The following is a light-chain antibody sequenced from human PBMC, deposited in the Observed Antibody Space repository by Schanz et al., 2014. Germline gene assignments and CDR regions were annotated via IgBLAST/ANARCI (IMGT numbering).Light chain of an antibody. CDR3: QQRANWPPT. Sequence: EIVLTQSPATLSLSPGERATLSCRASQSVKNFLAWYQQKPGQAPRLLIYDGSNRATGIPARFSGSGSGTDFTLTISSLEPEDFAVYYCQQRANWPPTFGQGTRLEIK. J-gene: IGKJ5*01. V-gene: IGKV3-11*01. CDR2: DGS. CDR1: QSVKNF.